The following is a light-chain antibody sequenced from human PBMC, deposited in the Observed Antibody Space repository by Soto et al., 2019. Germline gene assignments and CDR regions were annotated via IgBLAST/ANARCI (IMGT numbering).Light chain of an antibody. CDR1: SSNIGSNY. CDR2: RNN. CDR3: AAWADSLRGWV. V-gene: IGLV1-47*01. Sequence: QAVVTQPPSASGTPGQRVTISCSGSSSNIGSNYVYWYQQLPGTAPKLLIYRNNQRPSGVPDRFSGSKSGTSASLAISGRRSDDEADYYCAAWADSLRGWVFGGGTKVTFL. J-gene: IGLJ3*02.